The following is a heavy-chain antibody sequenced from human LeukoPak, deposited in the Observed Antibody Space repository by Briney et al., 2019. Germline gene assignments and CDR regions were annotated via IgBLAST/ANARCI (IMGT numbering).Heavy chain of an antibody. J-gene: IGHJ5*02. V-gene: IGHV5-51*01. Sequence: GESLKISCKGSGYSFTSYWIGWVRQMPGKGLEWMGIIYPGDSDTRYSPSFQGQVTISADKSISTAYLQWSSLKASDTAMYYCARRLFDSSGWQNNWFDPWGQGTLVTVSS. CDR1: GYSFTSYW. CDR3: ARRLFDSSGWQNNWFDP. CDR2: IYPGDSDT. D-gene: IGHD6-19*01.